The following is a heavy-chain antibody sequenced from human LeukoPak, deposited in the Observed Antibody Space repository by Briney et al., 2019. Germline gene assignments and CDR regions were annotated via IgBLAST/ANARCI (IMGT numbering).Heavy chain of an antibody. CDR3: AILQTWDY. Sequence: GGSLRLSCAASGFTFTSHAMGWVRQSPGKGLEWVSAISGSGGSTYYADSVKGRFTISRDNSKNTLYLQMNSLRAEDTAVYYCAILQTWDYWGQGTLVTVSS. CDR2: ISGSGGST. J-gene: IGHJ4*02. V-gene: IGHV3-23*01. CDR1: GFTFTSHA. D-gene: IGHD1-1*01.